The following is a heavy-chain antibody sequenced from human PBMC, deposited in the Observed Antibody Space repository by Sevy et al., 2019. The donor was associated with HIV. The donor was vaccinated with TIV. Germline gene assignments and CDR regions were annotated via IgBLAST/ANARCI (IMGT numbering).Heavy chain of an antibody. CDR1: GFTFSRYA. J-gene: IGHJ4*02. CDR3: ARGYSTLDY. D-gene: IGHD1-26*01. V-gene: IGHV3-48*02. CDR2: ISNGGTTI. Sequence: GGSLRLSCTASGFTFSRYAMNWVRQAPGKGLECVSYISNGGTTIYYGDSVKGRFTIFRDNVKNSLYLQMNSLRDDDTAVYYCARGYSTLDYWGQGTLVTVSS.